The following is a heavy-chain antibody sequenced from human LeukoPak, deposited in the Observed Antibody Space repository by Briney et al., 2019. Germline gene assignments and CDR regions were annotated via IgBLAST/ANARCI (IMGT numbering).Heavy chain of an antibody. CDR3: ARDSTYYYASGSSGPHYFDS. V-gene: IGHV3-30*01. D-gene: IGHD3-10*01. J-gene: IGHJ4*02. CDR1: GFTFSNYA. Sequence: GGSLRLSCAASGFTFSNYAMHWVRQAPGKGLEWVAVISNVETNTYYADSVKGRFTISRDNSKNTLYLQLNSLRAGDTSVHYCARDSTYYYASGSSGPHYFDSWGQGTLVTVSS. CDR2: ISNVETNT.